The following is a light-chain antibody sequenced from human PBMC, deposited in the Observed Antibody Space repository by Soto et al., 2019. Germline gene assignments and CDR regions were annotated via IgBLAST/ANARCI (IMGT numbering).Light chain of an antibody. CDR1: QSVSSN. CDR3: QQYNNWPPVCT. J-gene: IGKJ2*02. Sequence: EIVMTQSPATLSVSPGGRATLSCRASQSVSSNLAWYQQKPGQAPRLLIYGASTRATGIPARFSGSGSGTEFTLTISSLQSEDFAVYYCQQYNNWPPVCTFGQGTKLEIK. CDR2: GAS. V-gene: IGKV3-15*01.